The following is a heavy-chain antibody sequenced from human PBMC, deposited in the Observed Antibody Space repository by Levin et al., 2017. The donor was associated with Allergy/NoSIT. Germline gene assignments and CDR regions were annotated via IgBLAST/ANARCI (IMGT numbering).Heavy chain of an antibody. D-gene: IGHD4-17*01. Sequence: GGSLRLSCAASGFSFSIYSMNWVRQAPGQGLEWVSSISSSSSYIYYADSVKGRFTISRDNAKNSLYLQMNSLRVEDTAVYYCARWNDYGDYWFDPWGQGTLVTVSS. CDR3: ARWNDYGDYWFDP. CDR2: ISSSSSYI. V-gene: IGHV3-21*01. J-gene: IGHJ5*02. CDR1: GFSFSIYS.